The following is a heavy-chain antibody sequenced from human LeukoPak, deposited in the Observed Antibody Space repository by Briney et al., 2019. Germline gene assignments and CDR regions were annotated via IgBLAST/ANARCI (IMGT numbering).Heavy chain of an antibody. D-gene: IGHD4-23*01. CDR1: GGSISSGDYY. Sequence: SQTLSLTCTVSGGSISSGDYYWSWIRQPPGKGLEWIGYIYYSGSTYYNPSLKSRVTISVDTSKNQFSLKLSSVTAADTAVYYCASSRTGPGSVVTHPFDYWGQGTLVTVSS. CDR3: ASSRTGPGSVVTHPFDY. CDR2: IYYSGST. V-gene: IGHV4-30-4*08. J-gene: IGHJ4*02.